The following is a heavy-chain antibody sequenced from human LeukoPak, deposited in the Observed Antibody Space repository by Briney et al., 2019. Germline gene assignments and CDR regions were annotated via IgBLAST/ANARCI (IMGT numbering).Heavy chain of an antibody. J-gene: IGHJ4*02. V-gene: IGHV1-18*04. D-gene: IGHD5-18*01. CDR1: GYTFTSYG. CDR3: AKPASGYSPALGLDY. Sequence: ASVKVSCKASGYTFTSYGISWVRQAPGQGLEWMGWISAYNGNTNYAQKIQGRVTMTTDTSTSTAYMGLRSLRSDGTAVYYCAKPASGYSPALGLDYWGQGTLVTVSS. CDR2: ISAYNGNT.